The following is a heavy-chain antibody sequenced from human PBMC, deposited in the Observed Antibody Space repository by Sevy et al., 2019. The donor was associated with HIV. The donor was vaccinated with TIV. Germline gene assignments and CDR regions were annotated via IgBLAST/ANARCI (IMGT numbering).Heavy chain of an antibody. Sequence: RGSLRLSCAASGFSISGYGMHWVRQAPGKGLEWVAVIWYDGTNRDYADSVKGRFTISRDNSKNTLYLQMNSLRVEDTAVYYCARQDIRVAGIGYYFHSWGQGTLVTVSS. V-gene: IGHV3-33*04. CDR2: IWYDGTNR. CDR3: ARQDIRVAGIGYYFHS. J-gene: IGHJ4*02. CDR1: GFSISGYG. D-gene: IGHD6-19*01.